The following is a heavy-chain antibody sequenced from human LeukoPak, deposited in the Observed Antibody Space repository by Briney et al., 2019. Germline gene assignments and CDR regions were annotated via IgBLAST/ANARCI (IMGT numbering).Heavy chain of an antibody. CDR2: ISTNSGIP. Sequence: PEASVKVSCKVSGYSFTSYGMNWVRQAPGQGLEWMGRISTNSGIPTYAQGFTGRFVFSLDTSITTAYLQVISLKAEDTAIYYCARGRSNYYGSGSSNDYWGQGTLVTVSS. V-gene: IGHV7-4-1*02. D-gene: IGHD3-10*01. J-gene: IGHJ4*02. CDR3: ARGRSNYYGSGSSNDY. CDR1: GYSFTSYG.